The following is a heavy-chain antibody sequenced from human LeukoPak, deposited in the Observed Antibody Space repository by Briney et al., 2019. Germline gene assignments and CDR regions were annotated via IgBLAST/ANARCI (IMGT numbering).Heavy chain of an antibody. J-gene: IGHJ6*04. CDR2: INHRGST. CDR3: ARADKGSGSYYNGDPYYYYDMDV. CDR1: GGSFSDPY. D-gene: IGHD3-10*01. V-gene: IGHV4-34*01. Sequence: SETLSLTCAVYGGSFSDPYGTGIRQPPGKGLECIGEINHRGSTNYNPSLKSRVIISADTSKNQFSLTRGSANAAVTVVYYCARADKGSGSYYNGDPYYYYDMDVWGKGTTVPVSS.